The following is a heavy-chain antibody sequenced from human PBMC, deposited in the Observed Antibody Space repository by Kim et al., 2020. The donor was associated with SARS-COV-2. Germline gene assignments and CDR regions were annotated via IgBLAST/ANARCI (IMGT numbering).Heavy chain of an antibody. V-gene: IGHV3-7*01. CDR3: ARDSSTNYAYFDY. Sequence: YVCSVRGRFTISRDNAKNSLYLQMNSRRDEYTAIYYCARDSSTNYAYFDYWGQGTLVTVSS. D-gene: IGHD1-7*01. J-gene: IGHJ4*02.